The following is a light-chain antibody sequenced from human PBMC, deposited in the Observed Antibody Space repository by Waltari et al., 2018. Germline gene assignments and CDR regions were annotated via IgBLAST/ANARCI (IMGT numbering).Light chain of an antibody. CDR3: MQSVQLPLT. V-gene: IGKV2D-29*02. Sequence: DIVMTQTPLSLSVTPGQPASISCKSSQSLLYSDGKTYLYWYLQKPGQSPQLLIYEVSSRVSGVPDRFSGSGSGTDFTLKISRVEAEDVGVYYCMQSVQLPLTFGGGTRVEIK. J-gene: IGKJ4*01. CDR1: QSLLYSDGKTY. CDR2: EVS.